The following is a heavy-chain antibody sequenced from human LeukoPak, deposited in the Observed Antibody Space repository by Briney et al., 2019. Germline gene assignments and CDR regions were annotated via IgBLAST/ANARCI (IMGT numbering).Heavy chain of an antibody. CDR2: IYTSGSI. CDR3: ARGRGIAARPYAFDI. CDR1: GGSISSGSYY. V-gene: IGHV4-61*02. D-gene: IGHD6-6*01. J-gene: IGHJ3*02. Sequence: SETLSLTCTVSGGSISSGSYYWSWIRQPAGKGLEWIGRIYTSGSINYNPSLKSRVTISVDTSKNQFSLKLSSVTAADTAVYYCARGRGIAARPYAFDIWGQGTMVTVSS.